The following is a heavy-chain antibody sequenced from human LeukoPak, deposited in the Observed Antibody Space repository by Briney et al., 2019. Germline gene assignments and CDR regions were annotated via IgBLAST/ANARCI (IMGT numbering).Heavy chain of an antibody. D-gene: IGHD2-2*02. J-gene: IGHJ3*02. CDR1: GFTFSGYA. CDR3: ASVRYCSSTSCYTSAFDI. Sequence: GGSPRLSCAASGFTFSGYAMSWVRQAPGKGLEWVSAISGSGGSTYYADSVKGRFTISRDNSKNTLYLQMNSLRAEDTAVYYCASVRYCSSTSCYTSAFDIWGQGTMVTVSS. CDR2: ISGSGGST. V-gene: IGHV3-23*01.